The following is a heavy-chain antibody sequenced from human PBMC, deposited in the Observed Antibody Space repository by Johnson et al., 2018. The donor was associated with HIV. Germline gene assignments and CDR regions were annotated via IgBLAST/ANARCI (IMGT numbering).Heavy chain of an antibody. Sequence: VQLVESGGGVVRPGGSLRLSCAASGFTFDDYGMSWVRQAPGKGLEWVGRIKSKTDGGTTDYAAPVKGRFTISRDDSKTTLFLQMNSLRAEDTAVYYCAREVYSNFDCDAFDIWGQGTMVTVSS. V-gene: IGHV3-15*01. CDR3: AREVYSNFDCDAFDI. CDR1: GFTFDDYG. D-gene: IGHD6-13*01. CDR2: IKSKTDGGTT. J-gene: IGHJ3*02.